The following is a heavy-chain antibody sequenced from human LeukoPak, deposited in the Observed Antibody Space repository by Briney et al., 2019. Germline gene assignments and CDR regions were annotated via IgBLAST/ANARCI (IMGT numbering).Heavy chain of an antibody. CDR3: ASVLLWFGKGYMDV. D-gene: IGHD3-10*01. J-gene: IGHJ6*03. CDR2: INHSGST. V-gene: IGHV4-34*01. Sequence: SETLSLTCAVYGGSFSGYYWSWIRQPPGKGLEWVGEINHSGSTNYNPSLKSRVTISVDASKSQFSLKLSSVTAADTAVYYCASVLLWFGKGYMDVWGKGTTVTVSS. CDR1: GGSFSGYY.